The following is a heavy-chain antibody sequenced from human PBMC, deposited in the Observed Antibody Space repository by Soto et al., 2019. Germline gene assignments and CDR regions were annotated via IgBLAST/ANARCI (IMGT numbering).Heavy chain of an antibody. CDR1: SGSISSSSSY. V-gene: IGHV4-39*01. CDR3: GAQDSGDKGYYFET. CDR2: IYYSGNT. J-gene: IGHJ4*02. Sequence: QRQLHESGPGLVRPSETLSLTCTVSSGSISSSSSYWGWIRQPPGKGLEWIGSIYYSGNTYYNTSPKSLVTISIDSSKTQSSRKLNSVTPADTAVYYCGAQDSGDKGYYFETWGQGTLVTVSS. D-gene: IGHD2-15*01.